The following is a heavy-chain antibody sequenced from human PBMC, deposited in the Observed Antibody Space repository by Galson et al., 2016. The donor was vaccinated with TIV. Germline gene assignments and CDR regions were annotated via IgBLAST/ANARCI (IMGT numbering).Heavy chain of an antibody. CDR3: ARGGRDGYNYVPEKAIDS. CDR1: GGSFSGYC. CDR2: INHSGST. V-gene: IGHV4-34*01. D-gene: IGHD5-24*01. J-gene: IGHJ4*02. Sequence: LSLTCGVSGGSFSGYCWSWIRQPPGKGLEWIGEINHSGSTNYNPSLKSRVTISLATSKNQFSLKLSSVTAADTAVYYCARGGRDGYNYVPEKAIDSWGQGTLVTVSS.